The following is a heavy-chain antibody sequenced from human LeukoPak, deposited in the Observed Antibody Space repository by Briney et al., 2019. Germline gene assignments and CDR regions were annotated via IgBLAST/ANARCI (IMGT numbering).Heavy chain of an antibody. CDR3: ARGDILTGYYRGTNYYYGMDV. J-gene: IGHJ6*02. D-gene: IGHD3-9*01. Sequence: SETLSLTCTVSGGSISSYYWSWIRQPAGKGLEWIGRIYTSGSTNYNPSPKSRVTMSVDTSKNQFSLKLSSVTAADTAVYYCARGDILTGYYRGTNYYYGMDVWGQGTTVTVSS. CDR2: IYTSGST. CDR1: GGSISSYY. V-gene: IGHV4-4*07.